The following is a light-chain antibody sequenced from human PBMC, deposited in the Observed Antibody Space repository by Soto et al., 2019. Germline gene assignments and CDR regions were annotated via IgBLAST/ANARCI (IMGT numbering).Light chain of an antibody. CDR2: KAS. J-gene: IGKJ1*01. V-gene: IGKV1-5*03. CDR1: QSINNW. Sequence: DIPMTQSPSTLSASVGDRVTITCWASQSINNWLAWYQQKPGKAPKLFIFKASTLEIGVPSRFSGSGSGTEFTLSISSLQPDDFATYFCQQYESFPRTFGQGTKVEMK. CDR3: QQYESFPRT.